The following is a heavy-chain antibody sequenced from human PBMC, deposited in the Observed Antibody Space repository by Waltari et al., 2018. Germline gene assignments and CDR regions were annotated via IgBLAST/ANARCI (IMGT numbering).Heavy chain of an antibody. D-gene: IGHD3-22*01. V-gene: IGHV3-30*02. J-gene: IGHJ4*02. Sequence: QVQLVESGGGVVQPGGSLRLSCAASGLPFSSYGMHWVRPAPGKGLEWVAFIRYDGSNKYDADSVKGRFTISRDNSKNTLYLQMNSLRAEDTAVYYCAKAYDSSGSTPNDYWGQGTLVTVSS. CDR2: IRYDGSNK. CDR1: GLPFSSYG. CDR3: AKAYDSSGSTPNDY.